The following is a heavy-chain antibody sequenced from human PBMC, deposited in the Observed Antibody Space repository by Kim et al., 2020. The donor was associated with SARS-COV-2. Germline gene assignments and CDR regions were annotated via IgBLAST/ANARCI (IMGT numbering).Heavy chain of an antibody. V-gene: IGHV4-31*03. CDR3: ARLQAAGTMGYYYYYGMDD. D-gene: IGHD6-13*01. CDR1: GGSISSGGYY. J-gene: IGHJ6*02. Sequence: SETLSLTCTVSGGSISSGGYYWSWIRQHPGKGLEWIGYIYYSGSTYYNPSLKSRVTISVDTSKNQFSLKLSSVTAADTAVYYCARLQAAGTMGYYYYYGMDDWGQGTTVTVSS. CDR2: IYYSGST.